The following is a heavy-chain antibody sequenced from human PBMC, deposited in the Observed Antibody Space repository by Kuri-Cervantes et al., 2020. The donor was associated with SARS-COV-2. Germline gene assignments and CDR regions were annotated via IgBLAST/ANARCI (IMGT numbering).Heavy chain of an antibody. CDR1: GFTFDDYA. Sequence: GGSLRLSCAASGFTFDDYAMHWVRQAPGKGLEWVSGISWNSGSIGYADSVKGRFTISRDNAKNTLYLQMNSLRAEDTAVYYCAKDGKHSSSWYGDYYYYYMDVWGKGTTVTVSS. V-gene: IGHV3-9*01. CDR2: ISWNSGSI. J-gene: IGHJ6*03. D-gene: IGHD6-13*01. CDR3: AKDGKHSSSWYGDYYYYYMDV.